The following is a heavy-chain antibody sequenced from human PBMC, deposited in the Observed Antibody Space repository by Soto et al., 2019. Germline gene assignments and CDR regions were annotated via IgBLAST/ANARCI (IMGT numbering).Heavy chain of an antibody. CDR1: GFTFSSYA. V-gene: IGHV3-23*01. CDR3: AKGLHGGFGELYQGDDAFDI. CDR2: ISGSGGST. Sequence: GGSLRLSCAASGFTFSSYAMSWVRQAPGKGLEWVSAISGSGGSTYYADSVKGRFTISRDNSKNTLYLQMNSLRAEDTAVYYCAKGLHGGFGELYQGDDAFDIWGQGTMVTVSS. D-gene: IGHD3-10*01. J-gene: IGHJ3*02.